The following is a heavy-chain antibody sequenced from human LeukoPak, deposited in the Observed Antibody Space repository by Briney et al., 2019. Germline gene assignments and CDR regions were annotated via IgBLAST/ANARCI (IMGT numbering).Heavy chain of an antibody. J-gene: IGHJ3*02. CDR2: IYWNDGK. CDR3: AHTGAMDPSGGAFDI. V-gene: IGHV2-5*01. CDR1: GFSLSTSGVG. Sequence: SGPTLVNPTQTLTLTCTFSGFSLSTSGVGVGWIRQPPGKALEWLALIYWNDGKRYGPSLQSRLTITKDTSKNQVVLTMTNMDPVDTATYFCAHTGAMDPSGGAFDIWGQGTMVTVSS. D-gene: IGHD5-18*01.